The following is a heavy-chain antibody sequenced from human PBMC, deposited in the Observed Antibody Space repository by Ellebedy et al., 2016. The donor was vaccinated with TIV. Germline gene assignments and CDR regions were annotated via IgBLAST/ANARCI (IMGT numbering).Heavy chain of an antibody. Sequence: AASVTVSCKASGYIFSTYNMNWVRQAPGQGLEWMGWINTKTGNPAYAQGFTGRFVFSLDTSVTTAYLQISSLKAEDTAVYYCARGREPGWFDPWGQGTLVTVSS. J-gene: IGHJ5*02. D-gene: IGHD1-14*01. CDR3: ARGREPGWFDP. V-gene: IGHV7-4-1*02. CDR1: GYIFSTYN. CDR2: INTKTGNP.